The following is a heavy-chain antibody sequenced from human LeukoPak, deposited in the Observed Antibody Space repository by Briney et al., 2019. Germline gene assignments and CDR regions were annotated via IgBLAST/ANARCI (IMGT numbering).Heavy chain of an antibody. J-gene: IGHJ5*02. V-gene: IGHV3-30*01. CDR2: ISYDGSNK. Sequence: GGSLRPSCAASGFTFSSYAMHWVRQAPGKGLEWVAVISYDGSNKYYADSVKGRFTISRDNSKNTLYLQMNSLRAEDTAVYYCASLTGIAAAGEYNWFDPWGQGTLVTVSS. CDR1: GFTFSSYA. CDR3: ASLTGIAAAGEYNWFDP. D-gene: IGHD6-13*01.